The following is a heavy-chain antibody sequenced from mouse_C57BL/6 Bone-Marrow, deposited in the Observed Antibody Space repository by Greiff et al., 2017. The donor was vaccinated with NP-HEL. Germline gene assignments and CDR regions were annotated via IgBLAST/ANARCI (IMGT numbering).Heavy chain of an antibody. CDR1: GFTFSSYA. CDR3: TTFYYGNRAWFAY. Sequence: EVMLVESGAGLVKPGGSLKLSCAASGFTFSSYAMSWVRQTPEKRLEWVAYISRGGDYLYYADTVKGRFTISRDNARNTLYLQMSSLKSEDTAMYYCTTFYYGNRAWFAYWGQGTLVTVAA. J-gene: IGHJ3*01. CDR2: ISRGGDYL. V-gene: IGHV5-9-1*02. D-gene: IGHD2-1*01.